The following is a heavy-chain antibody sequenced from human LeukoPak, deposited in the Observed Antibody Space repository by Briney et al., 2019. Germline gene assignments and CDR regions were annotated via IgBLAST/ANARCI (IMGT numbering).Heavy chain of an antibody. CDR1: GFTFSSYS. Sequence: GGSLRLSCAASGFTFSSYSMNWVRQAPGKGLEWVSSISSSSSYIYYADSVEGRFTISRDNAKNSLYLQMNSLRAEDTAVYYCARDRAYYYYYYMDVWGKGTTVTISS. V-gene: IGHV3-21*01. CDR2: ISSSSSYI. D-gene: IGHD3-10*01. J-gene: IGHJ6*03. CDR3: ARDRAYYYYYYMDV.